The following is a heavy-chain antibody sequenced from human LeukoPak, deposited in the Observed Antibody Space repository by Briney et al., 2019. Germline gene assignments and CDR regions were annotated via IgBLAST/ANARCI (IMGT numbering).Heavy chain of an antibody. CDR3: ARDTEKQFDY. J-gene: IGHJ4*02. V-gene: IGHV3-33*01. CDR2: IWYEGINK. D-gene: IGHD1/OR15-1a*01. Sequence: GRSLRLSCAASGFSFSSYGMPWVRQAPGKGLEWVAVIWYEGINKDYAVSVKGRFTISRDNSKKMLYLQMNSLRAEDTAVYYCARDTEKQFDYWGQGTLVTVSS. CDR1: GFSFSSYG.